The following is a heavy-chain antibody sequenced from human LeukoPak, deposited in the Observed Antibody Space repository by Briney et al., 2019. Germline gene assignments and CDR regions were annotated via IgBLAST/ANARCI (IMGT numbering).Heavy chain of an antibody. V-gene: IGHV1-24*01. CDR2: FDPEDGET. CDR3: ATATIFGVLRFDY. Sequence: ASVKVSCKVSGYTLTELSMRWVRQASGKGLEWRGGFDPEDGETIYAQKFQGRVTMTEDTSTDTAYMELSSLRSEDTAVYSCATATIFGVLRFDYWGQGTLVTVSS. J-gene: IGHJ4*02. D-gene: IGHD3-3*01. CDR1: GYTLTELS.